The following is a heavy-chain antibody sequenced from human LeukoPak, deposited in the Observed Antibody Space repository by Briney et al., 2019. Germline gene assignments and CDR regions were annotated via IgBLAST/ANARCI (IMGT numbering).Heavy chain of an antibody. J-gene: IGHJ6*03. V-gene: IGHV4-34*01. CDR3: ARESRIYYYYYYMDV. CDR2: INHSGST. CDR1: GGSFSGYY. Sequence: SETLSLTCAVYGGSFSGYYWSWIRQPPGKGLEWIGEINHSGSTNYNPSLKSRVTISVDTSKNQFSLKLSSVTAADTAVYYCARESRIYYYYYYMDVWGRGTTDTVSS.